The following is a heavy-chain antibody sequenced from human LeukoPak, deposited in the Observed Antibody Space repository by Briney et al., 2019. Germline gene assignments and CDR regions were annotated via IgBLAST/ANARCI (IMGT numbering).Heavy chain of an antibody. Sequence: PSETLSLTCTVSGGSISSYYWSWIRQPPGKGLEWIGYIYYSGSTYYNPSLKSRVTISVDTSKNQFSLKLSSVTAADTAVYYCARSLRGGRNRDPGGYWGQGTLVTVSS. CDR1: GGSISSYY. D-gene: IGHD2-15*01. J-gene: IGHJ4*02. V-gene: IGHV4-59*06. CDR2: IYYSGST. CDR3: ARSLRGGRNRDPGGY.